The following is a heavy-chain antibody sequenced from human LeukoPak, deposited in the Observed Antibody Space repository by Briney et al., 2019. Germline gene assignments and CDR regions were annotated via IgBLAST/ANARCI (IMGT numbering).Heavy chain of an antibody. J-gene: IGHJ4*02. CDR1: GFTFSIFA. CDR2: ISGSGGTT. D-gene: IGHD4-17*01. V-gene: IGHV3-23*01. CDR3: AKDLPDYGDYIEGY. Sequence: SGGSLRLSCAASGFTFSIFAMIWLRQAPGKGLEWVSTISGSGGTTNYADSVKGRFTFSRDNSKKMVYLQMNSLRVEDTAVYYCAKDLPDYGDYIEGYWGQGTLVTVSS.